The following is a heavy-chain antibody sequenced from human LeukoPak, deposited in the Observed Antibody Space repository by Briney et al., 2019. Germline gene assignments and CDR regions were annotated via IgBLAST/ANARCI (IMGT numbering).Heavy chain of an antibody. CDR1: GYTFTSYA. J-gene: IGHJ4*02. Sequence: ASVRVSCKASGYTFTSYAMHWVRQAPGQRLEWMGWINAGNGNTKYSQKFQGRVTITRDTSASTAYMELSSLRSEDTAVYYCARSGAYGELFFDYWGQGTLVTVSS. V-gene: IGHV1-3*01. CDR3: ARSGAYGELFFDY. D-gene: IGHD3-10*01. CDR2: INAGNGNT.